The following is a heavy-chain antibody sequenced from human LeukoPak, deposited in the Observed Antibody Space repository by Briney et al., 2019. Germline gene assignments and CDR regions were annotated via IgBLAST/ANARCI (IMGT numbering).Heavy chain of an antibody. CDR1: GFTISANF. J-gene: IGHJ4*02. V-gene: IGHV3-66*01. D-gene: IGHD5-18*01. Sequence: GESLKISCAASGFTISANFMSWVRQAPGKGLEWVSIMYSVGSTFYADSVKGRFTISRDPSKNSLDLQMDSLRVDDTAVYYCARDLSGYSYGFGGDLWGQGTLVTVSS. CDR2: MYSVGST. CDR3: ARDLSGYSYGFGGDL.